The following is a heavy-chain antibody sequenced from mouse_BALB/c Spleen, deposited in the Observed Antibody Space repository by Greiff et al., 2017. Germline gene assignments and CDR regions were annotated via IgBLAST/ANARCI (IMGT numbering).Heavy chain of an antibody. CDR1: GFTFSSFG. J-gene: IGHJ4*01. CDR3: AIFSYYRYEGYAMDY. V-gene: IGHV5-17*02. D-gene: IGHD2-14*01. CDR2: ISSGSSTI. Sequence: EVKLMESGGGLVQPGGSRKLSCAASGFTFSSFGMHWVRQAPEKGLEWVAYISSGSSTIYYADTVKGRFTISRDNPKNTLFLQMTSLRSEDTAMYYCAIFSYYRYEGYAMDYWGQGTSVTVSS.